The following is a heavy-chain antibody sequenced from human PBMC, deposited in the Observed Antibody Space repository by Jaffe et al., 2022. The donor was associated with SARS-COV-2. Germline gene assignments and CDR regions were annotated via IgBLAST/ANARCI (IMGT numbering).Heavy chain of an antibody. Sequence: QVQLQESGPGLVKPSQTLSLTCTVSGGSISSGDYYWSWIRQPPGKGLEWIGYIYYSGSTYYNPSLKSRVTISVDTSKNQFSLKLSSVTAADTAVYYCARGGDISNYYYYGMDVWGQGTTVTVSS. J-gene: IGHJ6*02. CDR2: IYYSGST. CDR3: ARGGDISNYYYYGMDV. CDR1: GGSISSGDYY. D-gene: IGHD2-15*01. V-gene: IGHV4-30-4*01.